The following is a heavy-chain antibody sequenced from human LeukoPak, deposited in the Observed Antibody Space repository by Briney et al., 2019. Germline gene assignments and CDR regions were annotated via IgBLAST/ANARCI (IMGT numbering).Heavy chain of an antibody. CDR2: INPSGGST. V-gene: IGHV1-46*01. CDR1: GYTFTSYY. J-gene: IGHJ4*02. D-gene: IGHD2-21*02. Sequence: ASVKVSCKASGYTFTSYYMHWVRQAPGQGLEWMGIINPSGGSTSYAQKFQGRVTMTRDMSTSTVYMELSSLRSEDTAVYYCAKVSCGGDCYSPSFDYWGQGTLVTVSS. CDR3: AKVSCGGDCYSPSFDY.